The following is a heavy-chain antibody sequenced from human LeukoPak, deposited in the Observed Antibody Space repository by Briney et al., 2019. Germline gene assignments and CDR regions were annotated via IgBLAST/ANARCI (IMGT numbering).Heavy chain of an antibody. CDR1: GYAFINYG. V-gene: IGHV1-18*01. CDR2: ISADNGNT. CDR3: ARDRRGTSWFVY. D-gene: IGHD2-2*01. J-gene: IGHJ5*01. Sequence: ASVKVSCKASGYAFINYGISWVRQAPGQGLEGMGWISADNGNTNYAQQLQGRVTMTTDTSTNTAYMELRSLRSDDTAVYYCARDRRGTSWFVYWGQGTLVTVSS.